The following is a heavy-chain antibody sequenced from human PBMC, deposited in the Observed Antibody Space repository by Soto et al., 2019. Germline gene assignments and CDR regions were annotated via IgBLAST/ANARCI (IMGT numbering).Heavy chain of an antibody. J-gene: IGHJ6*02. CDR3: AKGHRPRSYYYYGMDV. CDR1: GFTFSSFE. Sequence: PGGSLRLSCAASGFTFSSFEMNWVRQAPDKGLEWASYISSSGSTKYYADSVKGRFTISRDNSKNSLYLQMNSLRTEDTALYYCAKGHRPRSYYYYGMDVWGQGTTVTVSS. CDR2: ISSSGSTK. V-gene: IGHV3-48*03.